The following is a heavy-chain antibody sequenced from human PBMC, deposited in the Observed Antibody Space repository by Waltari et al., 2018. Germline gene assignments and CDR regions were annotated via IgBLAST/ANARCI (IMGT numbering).Heavy chain of an antibody. CDR3: GRIGGVPL. V-gene: IGHV4-61*02. D-gene: IGHD2-8*02. CDR1: GDSISSGAYY. J-gene: IGHJ4*02. CDR2: IPFSGTT. Sequence: QVQLQESGPGLVKPSQTLSLTCTVSGDSISSGAYYWSWIRQPAGKGLEWIGRIPFSGTTVYNPSRQSRITISLDTSKNQFSLKLSSVIATDTAVYYCGRIGGVPLWGQGTLVTVSS.